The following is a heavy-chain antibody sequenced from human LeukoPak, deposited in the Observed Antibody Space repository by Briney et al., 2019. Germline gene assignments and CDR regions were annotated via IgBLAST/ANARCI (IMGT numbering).Heavy chain of an antibody. D-gene: IGHD2-2*01. CDR2: IYHSGST. J-gene: IGHJ3*02. CDR1: GYSISSGYY. CDR3: ARERTSYCSSTSCYFLGGYEKNAFDI. V-gene: IGHV4-38-2*02. Sequence: PSETLSLTCTVSGYSISSGYYWGWIRQPPGKGLEWIGSIYHSGSTYYNPSLKSRVTISVDPSKNQFSLKLSSVTAADTAVYYCARERTSYCSSTSCYFLGGYEKNAFDIWGQGTMVTVSS.